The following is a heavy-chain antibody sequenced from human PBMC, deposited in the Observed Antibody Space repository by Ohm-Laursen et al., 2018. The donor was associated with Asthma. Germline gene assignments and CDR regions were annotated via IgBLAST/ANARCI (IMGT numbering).Heavy chain of an antibody. Sequence: SLRLSCAASGFTFSSYGMHWVRQAPGKGLEWVAVISYDGSNKYYADSVKGRFTISRDNAKNTLYLQMNSLSVEDTAVYYCARAYPDLIDNWGQGTLVTVSS. CDR3: ARAYPDLIDN. D-gene: IGHD1-14*01. J-gene: IGHJ4*02. CDR1: GFTFSSYG. V-gene: IGHV3-30*03. CDR2: ISYDGSNK.